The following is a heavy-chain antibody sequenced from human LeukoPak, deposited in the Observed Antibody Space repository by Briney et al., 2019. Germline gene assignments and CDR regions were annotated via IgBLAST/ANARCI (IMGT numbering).Heavy chain of an antibody. V-gene: IGHV4-34*01. CDR2: INHSGST. CDR1: GGSFSGYY. J-gene: IGHJ5*02. Sequence: KPSETLSLTCAVYGGSFSGYYWSWIRQPPGKGLEWIGEINHSGSTNYNPSLKSRVTISVDTSKNQFSLKLSSVTAADTAVYYCARRRGYSSGWSDPWGQGTLVTVS. CDR3: ARRRGYSSGWSDP. D-gene: IGHD6-19*01.